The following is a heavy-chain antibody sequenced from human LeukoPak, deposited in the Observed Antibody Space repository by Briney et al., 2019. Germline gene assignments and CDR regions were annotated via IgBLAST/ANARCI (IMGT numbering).Heavy chain of an antibody. D-gene: IGHD6-13*01. J-gene: IGHJ1*01. CDR2: ISGSGGTT. CDR3: AKSPIAAAGTRYFQH. Sequence: GGSLRLSCAATGFTFSSSAMSWVRKAPGKGLEWVSAISGSGGTTYYADSVKGRFTISRDNSKSTLYLQLNSLRAEDTALYYCAKSPIAAAGTRYFQHWGQGTLVTVSS. V-gene: IGHV3-23*01. CDR1: GFTFSSSA.